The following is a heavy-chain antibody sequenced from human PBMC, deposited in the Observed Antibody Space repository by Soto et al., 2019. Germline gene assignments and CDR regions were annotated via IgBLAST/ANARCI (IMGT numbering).Heavy chain of an antibody. Sequence: QVQLQQWGAGLLKPSETLSLTCAVYGGSFSGYYWSWIRQPPGKGLEWIGEINHSGSTNYNPSLKSRVTISVDTSKNQFSLKLSSVTAADTAVYYCARGIGQGMFPGAARHPRPLYYFDYWGQGTLVTVSS. CDR1: GGSFSGYY. V-gene: IGHV4-34*01. CDR3: ARGIGQGMFPGAARHPRPLYYFDY. D-gene: IGHD5-18*01. CDR2: INHSGST. J-gene: IGHJ4*02.